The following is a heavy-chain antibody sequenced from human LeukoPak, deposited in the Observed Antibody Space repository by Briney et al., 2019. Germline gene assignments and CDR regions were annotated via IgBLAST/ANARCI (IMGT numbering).Heavy chain of an antibody. Sequence: HPGGSLRLSCAASGFTFSSFAMSWVRQAPGKGLEWVSAISGSGTGTYYADSVKGRFTISGDNAKNTLFLQMNSLISDDTAVYYCAKGERYYYPSGSYLVRHQTHDYMDVWGRGTTVTISS. D-gene: IGHD3-10*01. V-gene: IGHV3-23*01. CDR1: GFTFSSFA. CDR3: AKGERYYYPSGSYLVRHQTHDYMDV. J-gene: IGHJ6*03. CDR2: ISGSGTGT.